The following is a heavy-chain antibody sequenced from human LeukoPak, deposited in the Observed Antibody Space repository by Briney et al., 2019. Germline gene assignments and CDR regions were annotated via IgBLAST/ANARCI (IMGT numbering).Heavy chain of an antibody. Sequence: LPETLSLACSVSGASISGGTYYWAWIRQPPGKGREWIGSIYYTGSTYDNPSLKSHDTISVDTSKNQFSLKLSSVTDAEAAVYYCARRGGSGRAFDYWGQGTLVTVSS. CDR3: ARRGGSGRAFDY. CDR1: GASISGGTYY. V-gene: IGHV4-39*01. CDR2: IYYTGST. J-gene: IGHJ4*02. D-gene: IGHD1-26*01.